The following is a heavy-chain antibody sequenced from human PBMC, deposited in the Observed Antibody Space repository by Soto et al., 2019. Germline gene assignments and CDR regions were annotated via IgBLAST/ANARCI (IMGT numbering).Heavy chain of an antibody. Sequence: QITLKESGPTLVKPTQTLTLTCTFSGFSLSTSGVGVGWIRQPPGKALEWLALIYWDDDKRYSPSLKSRFTITKDTSKNQVVLRMTNMDPVDTGTYYCAKKKIAAPGPYGMDVWGQGTTVTVSS. D-gene: IGHD6-13*01. J-gene: IGHJ6*02. CDR2: IYWDDDK. V-gene: IGHV2-5*02. CDR3: AKKKIAAPGPYGMDV. CDR1: GFSLSTSGVG.